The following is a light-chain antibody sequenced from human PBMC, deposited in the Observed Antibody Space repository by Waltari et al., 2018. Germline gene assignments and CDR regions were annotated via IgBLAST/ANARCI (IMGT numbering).Light chain of an antibody. J-gene: IGLJ2*01. Sequence: PGSPPRFFFKCRSDSTEQRGSGVPSRFSVSKDSSANAALLLISGLQSEDEADYYCMILYNDAVVFGGGTKLTVL. CDR2: CRSDSTE. CDR3: MILYNDAVV. V-gene: IGLV5-45*01.